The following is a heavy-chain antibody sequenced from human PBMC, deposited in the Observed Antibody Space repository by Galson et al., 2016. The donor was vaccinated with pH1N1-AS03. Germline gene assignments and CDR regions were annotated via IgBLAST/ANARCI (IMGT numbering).Heavy chain of an antibody. D-gene: IGHD3-10*01. CDR1: GFSLNTGGMC. V-gene: IGHV2-70*01. CDR3: ARSSMVRGEFWNHGMDV. Sequence: PALVKPTQTLTLTCTFSGFSLNTGGMCVNWIRQPPEKALEWLALIAWDDDKYYRTSLKTRLTISKDIAKNQVVLTMTNMDPVDTATYYCARSSMVRGEFWNHGMDVWGQGITVTVSS. J-gene: IGHJ6*02. CDR2: IAWDDDK.